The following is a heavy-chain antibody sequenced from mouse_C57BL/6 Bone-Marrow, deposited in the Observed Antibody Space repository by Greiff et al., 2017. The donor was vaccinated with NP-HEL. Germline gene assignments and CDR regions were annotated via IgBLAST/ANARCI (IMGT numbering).Heavy chain of an antibody. D-gene: IGHD1-1*01. V-gene: IGHV14-4*01. CDR3: TMITTGVATDFDY. CDR1: GFNIKDDY. Sequence: EVQLQQSGAELVRPGASVKLSCTASGFNIKDDYMHWVKQRPEQGLEWIGWIDPENGDTEYASKFQGKATITADTSSNTAYLQLSSLTSEDTAVYYCTMITTGVATDFDYWGQGTTLTVSS. J-gene: IGHJ2*01. CDR2: IDPENGDT.